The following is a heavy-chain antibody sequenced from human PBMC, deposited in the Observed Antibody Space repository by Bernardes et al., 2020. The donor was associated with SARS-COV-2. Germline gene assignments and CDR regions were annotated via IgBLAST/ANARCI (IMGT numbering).Heavy chain of an antibody. V-gene: IGHV3-23*01. CDR1: GFTFSNYP. CDR3: ARDGGTFSSLGDY. CDR2: ISTDSTER. D-gene: IGHD3-16*01. J-gene: IGHJ4*02. Sequence: GGSLRLSFAASGFTFSNYPMTWVRQAPGKGLEWVSRISTDSTERHYADSVRGRFRISRDNSENTLYLQLDNLRAEDTAIYFCARDGGTFSSLGDYWGQGTLVTVSS.